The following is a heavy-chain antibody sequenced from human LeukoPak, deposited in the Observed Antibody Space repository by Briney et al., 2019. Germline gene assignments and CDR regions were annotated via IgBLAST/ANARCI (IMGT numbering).Heavy chain of an antibody. Sequence: GGSLRLSCAVSGFTFSSFEMNWVRQAPGKGLEWVSYISSSGSSIYYADSVKGRFTISRDNAKNSLYLQMYSLGAGDTAVYYCARACGASCYAVDYYNYGMDVWGQGTTVTVSS. CDR1: GFTFSSFE. V-gene: IGHV3-48*03. J-gene: IGHJ6*02. CDR3: ARACGASCYAVDYYNYGMDV. D-gene: IGHD2-15*01. CDR2: ISSSGSSI.